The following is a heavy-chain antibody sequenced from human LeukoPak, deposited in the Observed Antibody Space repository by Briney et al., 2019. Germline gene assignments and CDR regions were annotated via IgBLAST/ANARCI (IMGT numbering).Heavy chain of an antibody. CDR2: IKSDGSSI. D-gene: IGHD3-10*01. CDR3: ARDKLSSGNWFDP. Sequence: GGSLRLSCVGSGFTFSNYWMHWVRQAPGKGLVWVSRIKSDGSSISYADSVKGRFTISRDNAKNTLYLQMNSLRVEDMAVYYCARDKLSSGNWFDPWGQGTLVTVSS. J-gene: IGHJ5*02. CDR1: GFTFSNYW. V-gene: IGHV3-74*01.